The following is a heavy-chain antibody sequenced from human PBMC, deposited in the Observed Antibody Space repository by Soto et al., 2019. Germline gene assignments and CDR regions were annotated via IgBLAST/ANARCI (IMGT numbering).Heavy chain of an antibody. CDR3: ARDTRYTIFGVVIIHYYGMDA. CDR1: GGTFSSYA. J-gene: IGHJ6*02. Sequence: SVKVSCKASGGTFSSYAISWVRQAPGQGLEWMGGIIPIFGTANYAQKFQGRVTITADESTSTAYMELSSLRSEDTDVYYCARDTRYTIFGVVIIHYYGMDAWGQGTTVTVSS. CDR2: IIPIFGTA. D-gene: IGHD3-3*01. V-gene: IGHV1-69*13.